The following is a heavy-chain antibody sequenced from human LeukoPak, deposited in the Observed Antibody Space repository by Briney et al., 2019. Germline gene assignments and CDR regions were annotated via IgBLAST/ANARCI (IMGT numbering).Heavy chain of an antibody. CDR1: GLTFRSYG. V-gene: IGHV3-33*01. CDR2: IWYDGRNK. Sequence: PGTSLRLSCAASGLTFRSYGMHWVRQAPGKGLEWVAVIWYDGRNKYYADSVKGRFTISRDNSKSTLYLQMNSLRAEDTAVYYCARGNYYSSGFLDYWGQGTLVTVSS. D-gene: IGHD3-10*01. J-gene: IGHJ4*02. CDR3: ARGNYYSSGFLDY.